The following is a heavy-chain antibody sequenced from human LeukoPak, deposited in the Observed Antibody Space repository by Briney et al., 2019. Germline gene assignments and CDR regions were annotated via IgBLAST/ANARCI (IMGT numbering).Heavy chain of an antibody. D-gene: IGHD1-26*01. J-gene: IGHJ1*01. Sequence: PGGSLRLSCAASGFSFSSYTMHWVRQAPGKGLECVSAISSNGGSTHYANSVEGRLTISRDNSKNTLYLQMGSLKTEDMAVYYCARGSGTLWGQGALVTVSS. CDR2: ISSNGGST. V-gene: IGHV3-64*01. CDR1: GFSFSSYT. CDR3: ARGSGTL.